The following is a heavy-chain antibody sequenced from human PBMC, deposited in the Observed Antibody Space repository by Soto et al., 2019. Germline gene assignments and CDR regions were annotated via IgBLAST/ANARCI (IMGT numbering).Heavy chain of an antibody. V-gene: IGHV3-53*01. D-gene: IGHD1-26*01. CDR3: ARHRHPRGTVGATSPLDP. CDR2: HYSGGST. CDR1: GFSVSSNY. Sequence: GGSLRLSCAISGFSVSSNYLSWVRQAPGKGLEWVSVHYSGGSTYYADSVQGRFTISRDKSNNTLYLQMRRVRAEDTAVYFCARHRHPRGTVGATSPLDPWGQGTQVTVPQ. J-gene: IGHJ5*02.